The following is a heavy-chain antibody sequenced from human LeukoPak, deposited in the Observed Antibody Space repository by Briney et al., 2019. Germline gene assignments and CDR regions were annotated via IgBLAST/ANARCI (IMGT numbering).Heavy chain of an antibody. J-gene: IGHJ5*02. CDR2: IKQDGSEK. CDR3: ARGYCSGGSCYDA. CDR1: GLTFSSYW. D-gene: IGHD2-15*01. Sequence: GGSLRLSCAASGLTFSSYWMSWVRKAPGKGLEWVANIKQDGSEKYYVDSVKGRFTISRDNAKNSLYLQMNSLRVEDTAVYYCARGYCSGGSCYDAWGQGTLVTVSS. V-gene: IGHV3-7*01.